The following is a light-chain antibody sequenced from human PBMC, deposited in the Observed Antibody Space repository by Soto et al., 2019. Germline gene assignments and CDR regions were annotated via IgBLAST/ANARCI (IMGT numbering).Light chain of an antibody. Sequence: VLKQSPGTLSLSPGERATLSCRASQSVSRYLVWYHQKPGQAPRLLIYRASIRASGIPDRFSGSGSGTDFTLTISRLRPEDSAGYYCQQVGTSPYTFVQGTKLEMK. CDR2: RAS. V-gene: IGKV3-20*01. CDR1: QSVSRY. CDR3: QQVGTSPYT. J-gene: IGKJ2*01.